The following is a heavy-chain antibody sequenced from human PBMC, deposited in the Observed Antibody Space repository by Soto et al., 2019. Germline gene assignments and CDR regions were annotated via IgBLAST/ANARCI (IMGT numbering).Heavy chain of an antibody. J-gene: IGHJ3*02. CDR1: GGSFSGYY. D-gene: IGHD3-16*01. V-gene: IGHV4-34*01. Sequence: KTSETLSLTCTVYGGSFSGYYWNWLRQPPGKGLEWIGKINHGGSTNYNPSLKSRVTISLDTSRNQVSLKLGSVTAADTAVYYCSKAYDCRDPRDAFDTWGQGTMVTVSS. CDR2: INHGGST. CDR3: SKAYDCRDPRDAFDT.